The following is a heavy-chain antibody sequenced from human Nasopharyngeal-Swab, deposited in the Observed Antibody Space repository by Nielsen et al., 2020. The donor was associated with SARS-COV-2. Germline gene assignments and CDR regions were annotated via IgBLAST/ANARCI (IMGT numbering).Heavy chain of an antibody. CDR3: ARRAYCSGGSCYSPYYYYMDV. Sequence: GGSLRLSCKGSGYSFTSYWISWVRQMPGKGPEWMGRIDPSDSYTNYSPSFQGHVTISADKSISTAYLQWSSLKASDTAMYYCARRAYCSGGSCYSPYYYYMDVWGKGTTVTVSS. V-gene: IGHV5-10-1*01. J-gene: IGHJ6*03. D-gene: IGHD2-15*01. CDR2: IDPSDSYT. CDR1: GYSFTSYW.